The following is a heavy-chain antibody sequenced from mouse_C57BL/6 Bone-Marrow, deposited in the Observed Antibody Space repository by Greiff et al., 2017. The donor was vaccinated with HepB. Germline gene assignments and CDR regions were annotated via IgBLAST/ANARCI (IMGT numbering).Heavy chain of an antibody. CDR3: ARSGLSYYSNYLYYFDY. D-gene: IGHD2-5*01. J-gene: IGHJ2*01. CDR2: INPSSGYT. Sequence: QVHVKQSGAELAKPGASVKLSCKASGYTFTSYWMHWVKQRPGQGLEWIGYINPSSGYTKYNQKFKDKATLTADKSSSTAYMQLSSLTYEDSAVYYCARSGLSYYSNYLYYFDYWGQGTALTVSS. CDR1: GYTFTSYW. V-gene: IGHV1-7*01.